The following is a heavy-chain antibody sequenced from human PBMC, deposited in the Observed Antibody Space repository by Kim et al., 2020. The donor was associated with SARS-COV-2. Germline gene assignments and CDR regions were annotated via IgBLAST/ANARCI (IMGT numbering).Heavy chain of an antibody. Sequence: GGSLRLSCAASGFTFSNYWMHWVRQAPGKGPVWVSRLNEDGSTTNYADSVKGRFTISRDNARNTLYLHMDSLRAEDTARYYCVRDLVGSDDLWGQGTLVTVSS. CDR1: GFTFSNYW. CDR3: VRDLVGSDDL. CDR2: LNEDGSTT. V-gene: IGHV3-74*01. J-gene: IGHJ5*02. D-gene: IGHD5-12*01.